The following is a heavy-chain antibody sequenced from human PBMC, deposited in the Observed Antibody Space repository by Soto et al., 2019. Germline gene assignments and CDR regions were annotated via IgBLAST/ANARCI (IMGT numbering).Heavy chain of an antibody. J-gene: IGHJ5*02. D-gene: IGHD3-22*01. CDR3: ARDGNRSGYYGWFDP. Sequence: PGGSLILSCAASGFTFSSYSMHWVRQAPGKGLEWVSSISSSSSYIYYADAVKGRFTISRDNAKNSLYLQMNSLRAEDTAVYYCARDGNRSGYYGWFDPWGQGTLVTVSS. CDR1: GFTFSSYS. CDR2: ISSSSSYI. V-gene: IGHV3-21*01.